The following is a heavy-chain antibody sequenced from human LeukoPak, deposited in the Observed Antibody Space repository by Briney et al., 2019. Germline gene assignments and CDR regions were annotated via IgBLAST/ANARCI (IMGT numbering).Heavy chain of an antibody. V-gene: IGHV1-2*02. CDR2: INPNSGGT. CDR1: GYNFTDYY. J-gene: IGHJ4*02. CDR3: ASRPPRGSLDY. Sequence: ASVEVSCKASGYNFTDYYMHWVRQAPGQGLEWMGWINPNSGGTNYAQKFQGRVTMTWDTSITTAYMDLSRLRSDDTAVYYCASRPPRGSLDYWGQGTLVTVSS. D-gene: IGHD3-10*01.